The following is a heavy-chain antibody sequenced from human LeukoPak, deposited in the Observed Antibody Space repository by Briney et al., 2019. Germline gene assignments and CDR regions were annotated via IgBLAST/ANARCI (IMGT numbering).Heavy chain of an antibody. CDR1: GFTFSSYA. CDR3: AKYQREGALFDY. CDR2: ISGSDGST. D-gene: IGHD1-26*01. J-gene: IGHJ4*02. Sequence: GGSLRLSCAASGFTFSSYAMSWVRPAPGKGLEWVSTISGSDGSTYYADSVKGRFTISRGNSKNTLFMQMDSLRVEDTAVYYCAKYQREGALFDYWGQGTLVTVSS. V-gene: IGHV3-23*01.